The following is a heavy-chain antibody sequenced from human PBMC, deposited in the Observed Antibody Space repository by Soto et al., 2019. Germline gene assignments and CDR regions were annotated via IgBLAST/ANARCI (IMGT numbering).Heavy chain of an antibody. CDR2: IYYSGST. D-gene: IGHD3-10*01. Sequence: SEPMSLTCTFSGGSISSYYWSWIRQPPGKGLEWIGYIYYSGSTNYNPSLKSRVTISVDTSKNQFSLKLSSVTAADTAVYYCASYLEYFQHWGQGTLVTVSS. J-gene: IGHJ1*01. V-gene: IGHV4-59*08. CDR3: ASYLEYFQH. CDR1: GGSISSYY.